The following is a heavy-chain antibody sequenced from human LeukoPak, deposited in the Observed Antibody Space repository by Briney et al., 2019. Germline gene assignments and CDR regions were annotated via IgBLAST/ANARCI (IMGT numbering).Heavy chain of an antibody. J-gene: IGHJ4*02. Sequence: ASVKVSCKASGYTFTGYYMHWVRQAPGQGLEWMGRINPNSGGTNYAQKFQGRVTMTRDTSISIAYMELSRLRSDDTAVYYCARVPDLTGLDYWGQGTLVTVSS. D-gene: IGHD3-9*01. CDR1: GYTFTGYY. CDR3: ARVPDLTGLDY. V-gene: IGHV1-2*06. CDR2: INPNSGGT.